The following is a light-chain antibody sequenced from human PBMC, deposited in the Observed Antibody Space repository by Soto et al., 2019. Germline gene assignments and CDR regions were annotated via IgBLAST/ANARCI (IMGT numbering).Light chain of an antibody. CDR3: QQYNDSFTYT. V-gene: IGKV1-5*03. CDR2: EAS. Sequence: DIQMTQSPSTLSASVGDRVTITCRASQSISSWLAWYQQKPGTAPKLLIYEASTLESGVPSRFSGSRSGTEFTLTVSSLQPDDFATYYCQQYNDSFTYTFGQGTKLEIK. CDR1: QSISSW. J-gene: IGKJ2*01.